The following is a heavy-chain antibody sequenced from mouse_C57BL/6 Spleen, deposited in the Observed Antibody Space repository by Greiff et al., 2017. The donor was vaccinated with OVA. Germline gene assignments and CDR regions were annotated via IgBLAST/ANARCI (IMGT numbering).Heavy chain of an antibody. J-gene: IGHJ3*01. V-gene: IGHV1-66*01. D-gene: IGHD2-4*01. CDR1: GYSFTSYY. CDR3: GEDYDYDVGFAY. CDR2: IYPGSGNT. Sequence: QVQLKQSGPELVKPGASVKISCKASGYSFTSYYIHWVKQRPGQGLEWIGWIYPGSGNTKYNEKFKGKATLTADTSSSTAYMQLSSLTSEDSAVYYCGEDYDYDVGFAYWGQGTLVTVSA.